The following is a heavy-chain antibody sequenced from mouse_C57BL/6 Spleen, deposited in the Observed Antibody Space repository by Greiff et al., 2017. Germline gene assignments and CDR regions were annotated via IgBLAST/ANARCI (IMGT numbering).Heavy chain of an antibody. CDR3: ARYRDYDGYDY. J-gene: IGHJ2*01. CDR2: ILPGSGST. D-gene: IGHD1-2*01. CDR1: GYTFTGYW. Sequence: VQLQQSGAELMKPGASVKLSCKATGYTFTGYWIEWVKQRPGHGLEWIGEILPGSGSTNSNEKFKGKATFTADTSSNTAYMQLSSLTTEDSAIYYCARYRDYDGYDYWGQGTTLTVSS. V-gene: IGHV1-9*01.